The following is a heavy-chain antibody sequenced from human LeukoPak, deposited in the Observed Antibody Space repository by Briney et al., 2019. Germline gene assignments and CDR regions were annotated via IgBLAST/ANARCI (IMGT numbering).Heavy chain of an antibody. D-gene: IGHD6-19*01. J-gene: IGHJ3*02. CDR1: GFTFSSYG. Sequence: PGGSLRLSCAASGFTFSSYGMHWVRQAPGKGLEWVAVISYDGSNKYYADSVKGRFTISRDNSKNTLYLQMNSLRAEDTAVYYCAKGSGFQWLDDASDIWGQGTMVTVSS. CDR2: ISYDGSNK. V-gene: IGHV3-30*18. CDR3: AKGSGFQWLDDASDI.